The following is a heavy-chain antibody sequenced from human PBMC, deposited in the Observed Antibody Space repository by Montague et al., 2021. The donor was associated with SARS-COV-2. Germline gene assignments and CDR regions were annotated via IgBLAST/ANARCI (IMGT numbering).Heavy chain of an antibody. CDR1: GFTFSDFR. D-gene: IGHD6-13*01. CDR2: IHEDGSVQ. J-gene: IGHJ4*02. V-gene: IGHV3-7*01. Sequence: SLRLSCAASGFTFSDFRMNWVRQAPGKGLEWVANIHEDGSVQHYVDSVGGRFTVSRDNAYASLYLQMNNLTPEDTAVYYCTRGWSSPFWGQGTPVTVSS. CDR3: TRGWSSPF.